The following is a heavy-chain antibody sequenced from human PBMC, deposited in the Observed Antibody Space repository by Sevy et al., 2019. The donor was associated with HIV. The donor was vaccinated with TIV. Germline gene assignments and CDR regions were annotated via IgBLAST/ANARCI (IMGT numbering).Heavy chain of an antibody. CDR2: ISAYNGNT. CDR3: ARVHVVVVAATHFDY. J-gene: IGHJ4*02. D-gene: IGHD2-15*01. Sequence: ASVKVSCKASGYTFTSYGISWVRQAPGQGLEWMGWISAYNGNTNYAQKLQGRVTMTTDTSTSTAYMELRSLRSDDTAVYYCARVHVVVVAATHFDYWGEGTLVSVSS. CDR1: GYTFTSYG. V-gene: IGHV1-18*04.